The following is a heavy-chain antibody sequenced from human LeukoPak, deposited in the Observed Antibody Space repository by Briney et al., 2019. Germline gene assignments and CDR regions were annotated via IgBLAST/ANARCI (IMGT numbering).Heavy chain of an antibody. CDR1: GYTFTSYA. CDR2: INTNTGNP. CDR3: ARDHSSGWYAWFDP. V-gene: IGHV7-4-1*02. Sequence: ASVKVSCKASGYTFTSYAMNWVRQAPGQGLEWMGWINTNTGNPTYAQGFTGRFAFSLDTSVSTAYLQISSLKAEDTAVYYCARDHSSGWYAWFDPWGQGTLVTVSS. J-gene: IGHJ5*02. D-gene: IGHD6-19*01.